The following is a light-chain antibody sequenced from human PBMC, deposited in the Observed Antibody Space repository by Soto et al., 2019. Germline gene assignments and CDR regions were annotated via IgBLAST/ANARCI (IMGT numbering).Light chain of an antibody. Sequence: QSVLTQPASVSGSPGQSITISCTGTNSDVGGYNYVSWYQQYPGKAPKLMIYEVSNRPSGVSNRFSGSKSGNTASLTISGLQAEDEADYYCSSYTSSSTLEVFGGGTKVTVL. V-gene: IGLV2-14*01. J-gene: IGLJ2*01. CDR3: SSYTSSSTLEV. CDR1: NSDVGGYNY. CDR2: EVS.